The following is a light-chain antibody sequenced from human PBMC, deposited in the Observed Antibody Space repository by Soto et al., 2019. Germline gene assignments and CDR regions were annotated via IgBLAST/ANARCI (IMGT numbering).Light chain of an antibody. CDR1: QSVSSN. CDR2: GAS. Sequence: IVMTQSPATLSVSPGERSTLSCRASQSVSSNLAWYQQKPGQAPRLLIYGASTRATGIPARFSGRGAGTEFTLTISSLRFEVFAVYYCQQYNKWPQVSFTFGQGTRLEIK. J-gene: IGKJ5*01. CDR3: QQYNKWPQVSFT. V-gene: IGKV3-15*01.